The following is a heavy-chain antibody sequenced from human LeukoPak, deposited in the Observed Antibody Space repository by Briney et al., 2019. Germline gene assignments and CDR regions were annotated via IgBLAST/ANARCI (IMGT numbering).Heavy chain of an antibody. V-gene: IGHV4-30-2*01. CDR3: ARADSSCYHFDF. CDR2: IYHSGST. Sequence: SETLSLTCAVSGGSISSGGYSWSWIRQPPGKGLEWIGYIYHSGSTYYNPSLRSRVTISVDRSNNQFSLQLSSVTAADTAVYYCARADSSCYHFDFWGQGTLVTVSS. J-gene: IGHJ4*02. CDR1: GGSISSGGYS. D-gene: IGHD3-22*01.